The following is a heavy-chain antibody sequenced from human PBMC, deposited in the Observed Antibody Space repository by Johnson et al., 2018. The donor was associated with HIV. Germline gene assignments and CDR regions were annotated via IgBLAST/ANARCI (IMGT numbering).Heavy chain of an antibody. CDR2: INWNGGST. Sequence: VQLVESGGGVVRPGWSLTLSCAASGFTFDDYGMTWVRQAPGKGLEWVSCINWNGGSTGYADSVKGRFTISRDNAKNSLYLQMNSLRAEDQAFYYCARVIMVRGVLDVFDIWGQGTMVTVSS. CDR1: GFTFDDYG. D-gene: IGHD3-10*01. V-gene: IGHV3-20*04. CDR3: ARVIMVRGVLDVFDI. J-gene: IGHJ3*02.